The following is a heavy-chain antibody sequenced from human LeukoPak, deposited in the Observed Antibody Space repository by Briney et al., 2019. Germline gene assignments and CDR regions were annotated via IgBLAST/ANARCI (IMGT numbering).Heavy chain of an antibody. CDR2: IYQTGST. D-gene: IGHD5-18*01. Sequence: SETLSLTCAVSGYSISSGYYWGWIRQHPGKGLEWIGIIYQTGSTYCNPSLKSRVTISVDTSKNQFSLKLSSVTAADTAVYYCASGGYSYGRAFDIWGQGTMVTVSS. CDR1: GYSISSGYY. V-gene: IGHV4-38-2*01. J-gene: IGHJ3*02. CDR3: ASGGYSYGRAFDI.